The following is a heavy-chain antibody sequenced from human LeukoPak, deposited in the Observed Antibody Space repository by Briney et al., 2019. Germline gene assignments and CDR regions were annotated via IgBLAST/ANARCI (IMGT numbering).Heavy chain of an antibody. J-gene: IGHJ4*02. D-gene: IGHD3-22*01. CDR3: ARSSDSSGYYEYYFDY. Sequence: PSETLSLTCTVSGGSISSSSYYWGWIRQPPGKGLEWIGSIYYSGSTYYNPSLKSRVTISVDTSKNQFYLKLSSVTAADTAVYYCARSSDSSGYYEYYFDYWGQGTLVTVSS. CDR1: GGSISSSSYY. CDR2: IYYSGST. V-gene: IGHV4-39*01.